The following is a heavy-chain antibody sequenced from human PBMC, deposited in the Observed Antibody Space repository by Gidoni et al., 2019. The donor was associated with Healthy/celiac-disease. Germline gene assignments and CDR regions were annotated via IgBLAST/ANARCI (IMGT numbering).Heavy chain of an antibody. CDR1: VVSISSSNW. V-gene: IGHV4-4*02. Sequence: QVQLQESGPVLVKPSGTLSLTCAVSVVSISSSNWGSWVRQPPGKGLEWIGEIYHSGSTNYNTSPKSRVIISVDKSKNQFSLKLSAVTAEDTAGYYCARVRQTAHAFDPWGQGTLVNVS. CDR2: IYHSGST. J-gene: IGHJ5*02. D-gene: IGHD2-8*01. CDR3: ARVRQTAHAFDP.